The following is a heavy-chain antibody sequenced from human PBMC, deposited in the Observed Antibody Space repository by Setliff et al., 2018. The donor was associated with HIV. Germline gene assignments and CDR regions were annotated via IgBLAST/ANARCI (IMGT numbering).Heavy chain of an antibody. CDR3: ARNRVPRSL. CDR1: GGSMSSYY. V-gene: IGHV4-59*01. CDR2: IYYTGST. Sequence: PSETLSLTCTVSGGSMSSYYWSWIRQPPGKGLEWIGSIYYTGSTDYNPSLMSRVTISLDTSKNQFSLKLNSVIAADTAGYYCARNRVPRSLWGQGTLVTVSS. J-gene: IGHJ4*02.